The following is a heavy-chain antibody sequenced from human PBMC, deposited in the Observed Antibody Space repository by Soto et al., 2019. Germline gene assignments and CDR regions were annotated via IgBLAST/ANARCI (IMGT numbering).Heavy chain of an antibody. CDR1: GDSVSSNSAG. V-gene: IGHV6-1*01. CDR3: TGITWFRGMDV. CDR2: TYYKSKWNN. D-gene: IGHD3-10*01. Sequence: SQTLSLTCVISGDSVSSNSAGWNWIRQSPSRGLEWLGRTYYKSKWNNDYALSVKSRITINPDTSKNQFSLHLYSVTPEDTAVYFCTGITWFRGMDVWGQGTPVTVSS. J-gene: IGHJ6*02.